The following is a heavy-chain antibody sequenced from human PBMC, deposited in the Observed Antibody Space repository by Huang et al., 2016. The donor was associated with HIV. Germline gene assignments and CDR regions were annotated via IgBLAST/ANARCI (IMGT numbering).Heavy chain of an antibody. J-gene: IGHJ1*01. V-gene: IGHV2-5*01. CDR3: AHRRGNRYYSGYFQY. D-gene: IGHD3-10*01. Sequence: QITLEESGPTVVKPTQTLTLTCTFSGFSLSTGVGVGWIRQPPGKALEWLAAIYWNEEKRYSPSLNTRLTITKDTSKNRVVLTMTNMDPVDTATYYCAHRRGNRYYSGYFQYWGQGTLVTVSS. CDR2: IYWNEEK. CDR1: GFSLSTGVG.